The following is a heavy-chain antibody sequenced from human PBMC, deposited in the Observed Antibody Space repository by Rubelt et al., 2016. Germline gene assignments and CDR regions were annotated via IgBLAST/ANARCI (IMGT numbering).Heavy chain of an antibody. J-gene: IGHJ4*02. CDR3: ASDNEGS. CDR2: LSRCRSRT. CDR1: GFTFSNFC. D-gene: IGHD3-10*01. Sequence: EVQLVESGGGLVKPGGSLRLSCAASGFTFSNFCMNWVRQAPGKGLAWVASLSRCRSRTYNAARVEGRFTISRDNTKDSLYLQMNSLRVEDTALYYGASDNEGSWGQGTRVTVTS. V-gene: IGHV3-21*01.